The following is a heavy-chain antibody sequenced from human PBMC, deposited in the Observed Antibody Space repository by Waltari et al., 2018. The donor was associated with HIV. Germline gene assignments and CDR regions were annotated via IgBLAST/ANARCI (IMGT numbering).Heavy chain of an antibody. V-gene: IGHV3-30*18. Sequence: QVQLVESGGGVVQPGRSLRLSCAASGFTFSSYGMHWVRQAPGKGLEWVAVISYDGSNKYYADSVKGRFTISRDNSKNTLYLQMNSLRAEDTAVYYCAKARRIFGATEGIGDYWGQGTLVTVSS. J-gene: IGHJ4*02. CDR2: ISYDGSNK. CDR1: GFTFSSYG. CDR3: AKARRIFGATEGIGDY. D-gene: IGHD3-3*01.